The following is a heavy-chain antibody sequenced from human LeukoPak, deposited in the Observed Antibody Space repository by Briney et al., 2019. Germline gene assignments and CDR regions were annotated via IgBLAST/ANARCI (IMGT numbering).Heavy chain of an antibody. CDR1: GFTSSSYW. J-gene: IGHJ4*02. V-gene: IGHV3-7*01. D-gene: IGHD6-19*01. CDR2: IKHDGSEK. Sequence: GGSLRLSCAASGFTSSSYWMSWIRQAPGKGLEWVANIKHDGSEKYYVDSVKGRFTISRDNAKNSLYLQMNSLRAEDTAVCYCARDRGSSGWYEFDYWGQGTLVTVSS. CDR3: ARDRGSSGWYEFDY.